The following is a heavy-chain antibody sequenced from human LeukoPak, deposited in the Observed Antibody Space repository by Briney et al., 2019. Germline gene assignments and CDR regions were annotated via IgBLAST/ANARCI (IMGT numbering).Heavy chain of an antibody. V-gene: IGHV1-8*01. Sequence: ASVKVSCKASGYTFTSCDINWVRQAAGQGLEWMGWMNPNSGNTGYAQKFQGRVTMTGNTSISTAYMELSSLRSEDTAVYYCARGLSSRRAQCPLTPTSNYNWFDPWGQGTLVTVSS. CDR3: ARGLSSRRAQCPLTPTSNYNWFDP. CDR1: GYTFTSCD. D-gene: IGHD4/OR15-4a*01. CDR2: MNPNSGNT. J-gene: IGHJ5*02.